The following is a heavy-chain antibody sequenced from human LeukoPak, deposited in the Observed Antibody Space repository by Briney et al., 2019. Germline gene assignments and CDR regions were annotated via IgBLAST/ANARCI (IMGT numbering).Heavy chain of an antibody. CDR1: GYTFTGYY. J-gene: IGHJ5*02. Sequence: ASVKVSCKASGYTFTGYYMHWVRQAPGQGLEWMGWINPNSGDTNYAQKFQGRVTMTRDTSISTAYMELSRLRSDDTAVYYCASTWIHPLNWFDPWGQGTLVTVSS. CDR2: INPNSGDT. V-gene: IGHV1-2*02. D-gene: IGHD5-18*01. CDR3: ASTWIHPLNWFDP.